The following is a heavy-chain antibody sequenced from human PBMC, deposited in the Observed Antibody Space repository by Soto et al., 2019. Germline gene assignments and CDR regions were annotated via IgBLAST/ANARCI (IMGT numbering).Heavy chain of an antibody. J-gene: IGHJ6*02. V-gene: IGHV3-15*07. D-gene: IGHD2-15*01. CDR1: GFTFSNAW. Sequence: PGGSLRLSCAASGFTFSNAWMNWVRQAPGKGLEWVGRIKSKTDGGTTDYAAPVKGRFTISRDDSKNTLYLQMNSLKTEDTAVYYCALGYCSGGSCYRYYYYYGMDVWGQGTKVTVSS. CDR3: ALGYCSGGSCYRYYYYYGMDV. CDR2: IKSKTDGGTT.